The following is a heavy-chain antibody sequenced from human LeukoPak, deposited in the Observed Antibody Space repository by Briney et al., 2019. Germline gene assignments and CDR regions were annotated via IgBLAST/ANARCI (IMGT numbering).Heavy chain of an antibody. D-gene: IGHD3-10*01. CDR3: ARSGGRFGELLYENWFDP. Sequence: GSSVKLSCNASGGTFSIYANSRVRQPPGQELEWMGGIIPIFGTANYAQKFQGRVTITADESTSTAYMELSSLRSEDTAVYYCARSGGRFGELLYENWFDPCGEGTLVSVSS. CDR2: IIPIFGTA. V-gene: IGHV1-69*01. J-gene: IGHJ5*02. CDR1: GGTFSIYA.